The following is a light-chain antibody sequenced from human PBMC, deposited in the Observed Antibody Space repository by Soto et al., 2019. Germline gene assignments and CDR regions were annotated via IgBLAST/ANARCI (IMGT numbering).Light chain of an antibody. J-gene: IGKJ2*03. V-gene: IGKV1-39*01. CDR2: TAS. CDR1: RSIRTY. Sequence: DIQVTQSPSSLSASVGDRVTITCRASRSIRTYLNWYQQRPGKPPKLLIQTASTLQGGVPSRSRGSGSGTDFTLTISSLQPEDFATYYCQQTYSTFNSFGQGTKLEI. CDR3: QQTYSTFNS.